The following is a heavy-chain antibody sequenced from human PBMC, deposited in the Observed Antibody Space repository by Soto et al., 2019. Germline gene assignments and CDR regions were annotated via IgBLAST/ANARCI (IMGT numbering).Heavy chain of an antibody. Sequence: PSETLSLTCSLSVGAIGGYYWSWIRQPPGKALEWIGYVSYSGSTDYHPSLTRRVSISIDTSKNQLSLKMISVTAADTAVYYCARHGSHSGWFFFGPSGQGALVTVSS. CDR2: VSYSGST. D-gene: IGHD6-13*01. J-gene: IGHJ5*02. CDR1: VGAIGGYY. V-gene: IGHV4-59*08. CDR3: ARHGSHSGWFFFGP.